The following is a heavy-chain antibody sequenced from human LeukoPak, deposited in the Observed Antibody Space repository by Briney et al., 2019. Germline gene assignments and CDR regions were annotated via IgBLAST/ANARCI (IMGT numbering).Heavy chain of an antibody. V-gene: IGHV3-20*04. CDR2: INWNGGST. D-gene: IGHD5-24*01. CDR1: GFTFSSYS. J-gene: IGHJ4*02. Sequence: GGSLRLSCAASGFTFSSYSMSWVRQAPGKGLEWVSGINWNGGSTGYADSVKGRFTISRDNAKNSLYLQMNSLRAEDTALYYCARDLATTPREAPFDYWGQGTLVTVSS. CDR3: ARDLATTPREAPFDY.